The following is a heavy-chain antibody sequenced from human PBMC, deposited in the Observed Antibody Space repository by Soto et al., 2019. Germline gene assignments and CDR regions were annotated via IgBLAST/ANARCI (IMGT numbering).Heavy chain of an antibody. J-gene: IGHJ3*02. CDR1: GYTFTSYG. D-gene: IGHD3-9*01. V-gene: IGHV1-18*01. CDR3: ARVGDYDILTGYISAFDI. CDR2: ISAYNGNT. Sequence: ASVKVSCKASGYTFTSYGISWVRQAPGQGLEWMGWISAYNGNTTYAQKLQGRVTMTTDTSTSTAYMELRSLRSDDTAVYYCARVGDYDILTGYISAFDIWGQGTMVTVSS.